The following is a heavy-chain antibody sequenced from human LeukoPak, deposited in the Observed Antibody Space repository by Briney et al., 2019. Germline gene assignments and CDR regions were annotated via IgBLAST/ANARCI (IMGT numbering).Heavy chain of an antibody. D-gene: IGHD3-10*01. CDR2: MNPNSGNT. Sequence: ASVTVSCKASGYTFTSYDIDWVRQATGQGLEWMGWMNPNSGNTGYAQKFQGRVTMTRNTSISTAYMELSSLRSEDTAVYYCAIVGELERSIDYWGQGTLVTVSS. CDR1: GYTFTSYD. J-gene: IGHJ4*02. V-gene: IGHV1-8*01. CDR3: AIVGELERSIDY.